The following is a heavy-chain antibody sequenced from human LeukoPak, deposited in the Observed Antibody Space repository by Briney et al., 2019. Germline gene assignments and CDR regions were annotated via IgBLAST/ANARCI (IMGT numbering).Heavy chain of an antibody. CDR1: GFTFSNYG. CDR2: ISYDGSNK. J-gene: IGHJ4*02. Sequence: PGRSLRLSCAASGFTFSNYGMHWVRQAPGKGLEWVAVISYDGSNKYYTDSVKGRFSISRDNSKNTLYLQMNSLRAEDTAVYYYAKVGDFDWPYYFDYWGQGTLVTVSS. CDR3: AKVGDFDWPYYFDY. D-gene: IGHD3-9*01. V-gene: IGHV3-30*18.